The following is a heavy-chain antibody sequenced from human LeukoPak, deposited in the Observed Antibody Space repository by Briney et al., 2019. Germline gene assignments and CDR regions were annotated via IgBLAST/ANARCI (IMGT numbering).Heavy chain of an antibody. Sequence: GGSLRLSCAASGFTFSPYWMSWVRQAPGKGLEWVANIKKDGSEKYYVDSVKGRFTISRDNAKNSLYLQMNSLRAEDTAVYYCARGGSYYRYWGQGTLVTVSS. J-gene: IGHJ4*02. CDR3: ARGGSYYRY. CDR1: GFTFSPYW. CDR2: IKKDGSEK. V-gene: IGHV3-7*01. D-gene: IGHD1-26*01.